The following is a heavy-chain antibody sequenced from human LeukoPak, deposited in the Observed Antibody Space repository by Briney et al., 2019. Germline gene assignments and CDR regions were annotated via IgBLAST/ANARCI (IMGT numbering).Heavy chain of an antibody. CDR3: ASSGIAAAGKYYFDY. J-gene: IGHJ4*02. D-gene: IGHD6-13*01. V-gene: IGHV4-61*08. CDR2: IYYSGST. Sequence: PSETLSLTCTVSGGSISSGGYYWSWIRQPPGKGLEWIGYIYYSGSTNYNPSLKSRVTISVDTSKNQFSLKLSSVTATDTAVYYCASSGIAAAGKYYFDYWGQGTLVTVSS. CDR1: GGSISSGGYY.